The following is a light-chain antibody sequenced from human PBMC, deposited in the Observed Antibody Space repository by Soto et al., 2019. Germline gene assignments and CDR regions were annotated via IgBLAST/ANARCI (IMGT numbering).Light chain of an antibody. CDR1: SSDVGGYNY. CDR2: EVS. CDR3: SSYAGSNNLV. V-gene: IGLV2-8*01. J-gene: IGLJ2*01. Sequence: QSALTQPPSASGSPGQSVTISCTGTSSDVGGYNYVSWYQQHPGKAPKLMFYEVSKRPSGVPDRFSGSKSGNTASLTVSWLQAEDEADYYCSSYAGSNNLVFGGGTKLTVL.